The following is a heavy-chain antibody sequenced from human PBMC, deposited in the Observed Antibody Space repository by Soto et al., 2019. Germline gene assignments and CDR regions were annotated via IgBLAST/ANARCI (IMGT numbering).Heavy chain of an antibody. D-gene: IGHD1-26*01. CDR2: IYYSGST. V-gene: IGHV4-61*01. CDR1: GGSVSSGSHY. Sequence: SETLSLTCTVPGGSVSSGSHYWSWIRQPPGKGLEWIGYIYYSGSTNYNPSLKSRVTLSVDTSKNQFSLKLSSVTAADTAVCYCARLGGSYAVPHFDYWGQGTLVTVSS. J-gene: IGHJ4*02. CDR3: ARLGGSYAVPHFDY.